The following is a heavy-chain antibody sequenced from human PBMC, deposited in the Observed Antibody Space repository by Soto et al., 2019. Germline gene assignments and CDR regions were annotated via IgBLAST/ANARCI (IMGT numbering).Heavy chain of an antibody. CDR2: IYYSGST. CDR3: ASSIAAAGRFDY. J-gene: IGHJ4*02. CDR1: GGSISSYY. Sequence: QVQLQESGPGLVKPSETLSLTCTVSGGSISSYYWSWIRPPPGKGLEWIGYIYYSGSTNYNPSLKSRVTISVDTSKNPFSLKLSSVTAADTAVYYCASSIAAAGRFDYWGQGTLVTVSS. V-gene: IGHV4-59*01. D-gene: IGHD6-13*01.